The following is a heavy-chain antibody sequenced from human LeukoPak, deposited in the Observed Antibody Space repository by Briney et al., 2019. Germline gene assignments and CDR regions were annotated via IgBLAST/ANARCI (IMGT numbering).Heavy chain of an antibody. CDR3: ARGESYDFWSGYHNWFDP. D-gene: IGHD3-3*01. CDR1: GDPISSGAYY. J-gene: IGHJ5*02. Sequence: SQTLSLTCTVSGDPISSGAYYWSWIRQHPGKGLEWIGYIYYNGSTYYNPSLKSRVTISDDTSKNHFSLNSSSVTAADTAVYYCARGESYDFWSGYHNWFDPWGQGTPVTVSS. CDR2: IYYNGST. V-gene: IGHV4-31*03.